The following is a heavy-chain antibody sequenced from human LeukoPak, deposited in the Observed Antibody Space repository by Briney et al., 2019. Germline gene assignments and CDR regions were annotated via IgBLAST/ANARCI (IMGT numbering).Heavy chain of an antibody. CDR2: IGTNNGNI. V-gene: IGHV1-18*04. CDR3: AREGFWRGYERHPRYYGMDV. Sequence: ASVTVSCKTSGYSFSDYGISWVRQAPGQGLEWMGWIGTNNGNINYAQKFQGRVTMTTDTSKTAYMELRSLRYDDTAVYLCAREGFWRGYERHPRYYGMDVWGQGTTVIVSS. D-gene: IGHD3-3*01. J-gene: IGHJ6*02. CDR1: GYSFSDYG.